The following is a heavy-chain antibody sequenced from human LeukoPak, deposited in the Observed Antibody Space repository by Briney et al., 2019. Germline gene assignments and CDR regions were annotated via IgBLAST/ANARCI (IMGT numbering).Heavy chain of an antibody. CDR2: IIPILGIA. CDR1: GGTFSSYA. J-gene: IGHJ4*02. CDR3: ARDPIRYCSGGSCYGFDY. Sequence: SVKVSCKASGGTFSSYAISWVRQAPGQGLEWMGRIIPILGIANYAQKFQGRVTITADKSTSTAYMELSSLRSEDTAVYYCARDPIRYCSGGSCYGFDYWGQGTLVTVSS. D-gene: IGHD2-15*01. V-gene: IGHV1-69*04.